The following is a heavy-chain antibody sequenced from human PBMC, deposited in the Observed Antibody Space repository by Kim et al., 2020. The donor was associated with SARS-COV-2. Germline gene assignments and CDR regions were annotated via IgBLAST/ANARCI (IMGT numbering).Heavy chain of an antibody. V-gene: IGHV5-10-1*01. CDR2: IDPSDSYT. D-gene: IGHD2-2*01. CDR1: GYSFTSYW. CDR3: ARLGCSSTSCYGDFDY. Sequence: GESLKISCKGSGYSFTSYWISWVRQMPGKGLEWMGRIDPSDSYTNYSPSFQGHVTISADKSISTAYLQWSSLKASDTAMYYCARLGCSSTSCYGDFDYWGQGTLVTVSS. J-gene: IGHJ4*02.